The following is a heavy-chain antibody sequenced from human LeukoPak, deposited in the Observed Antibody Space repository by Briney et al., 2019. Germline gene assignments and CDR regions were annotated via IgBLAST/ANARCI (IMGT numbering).Heavy chain of an antibody. V-gene: IGHV4-39*01. CDR2: IFYTGST. D-gene: IGHD2-15*01. CDR1: GGSISSSGYY. Sequence: SETLSLTCTVSGGSISSSGYYWGWIRQPPGKGLEWIESIFYTGSTYYNPSLKSRVTISVDTSKNQFSLKLNSVTAADTAVYYCARHCSGGTCYSDFDYWGQGTLVTVSS. J-gene: IGHJ4*02. CDR3: ARHCSGGTCYSDFDY.